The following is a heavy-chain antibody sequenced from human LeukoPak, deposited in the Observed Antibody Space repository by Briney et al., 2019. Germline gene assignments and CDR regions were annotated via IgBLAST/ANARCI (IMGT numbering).Heavy chain of an antibody. D-gene: IGHD2-8*02. CDR1: GGSVSSYY. CDR3: ARFTGTYLAY. Sequence: SETLSLTCTVSGGSVSSYYWSWIRQPPGKGLEWIGYMYYSGSTNYNPSLKSRVTISIDTSKNQFSLKLSSVTAADTAVYYCARFTGTYLAYWGQGILVTVSS. V-gene: IGHV4-59*02. CDR2: MYYSGST. J-gene: IGHJ4*02.